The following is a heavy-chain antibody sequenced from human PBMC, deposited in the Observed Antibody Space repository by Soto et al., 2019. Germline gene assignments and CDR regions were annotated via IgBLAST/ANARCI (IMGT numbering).Heavy chain of an antibody. Sequence: QVHLVQSGAEVKKPGASVKVSCKGSGYAFTTYGITWVRQAPGQGLEWMGWINAHNGNTNNAQKLQGRVTVTRDTSKSTAYMELRSLRSDDTAVYYCARGRYGDYWGQGALVTVSS. V-gene: IGHV1-18*01. J-gene: IGHJ4*02. CDR1: GYAFTTYG. D-gene: IGHD1-1*01. CDR3: ARGRYGDY. CDR2: INAHNGNT.